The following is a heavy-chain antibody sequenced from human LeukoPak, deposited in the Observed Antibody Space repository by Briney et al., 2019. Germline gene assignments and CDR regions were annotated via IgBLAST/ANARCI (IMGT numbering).Heavy chain of an antibody. CDR2: ISYDGSNK. CDR3: ARAGDFYSSSWYGPYYFDY. D-gene: IGHD6-13*01. Sequence: GGSLRLSCAASGFTFSSYAMHWVRQAPGKGLEWVAVISYDGSNKYYADSAKGRFTISRDNSKNTLYLQMNSLRAEDTAVYYCARAGDFYSSSWYGPYYFDYWGQGTLVTVSS. CDR1: GFTFSSYA. V-gene: IGHV3-30-3*01. J-gene: IGHJ4*02.